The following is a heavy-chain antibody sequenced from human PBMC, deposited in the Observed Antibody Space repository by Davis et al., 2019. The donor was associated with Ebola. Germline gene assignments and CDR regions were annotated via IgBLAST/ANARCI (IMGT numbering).Heavy chain of an antibody. J-gene: IGHJ4*02. CDR2: IIPIFGTA. Sequence: SVKVSCKASGGTFSSYVISWVRQAPGQGLEWMGGIIPIFGTANYAQKLQGRVIMTSDTATTTAYMEVGSLRSDDTAVYYCARAQFPTTSDHWGQGTLVTVSS. CDR1: GGTFSSYV. D-gene: IGHD1-1*01. CDR3: ARAQFPTTSDH. V-gene: IGHV1-69*06.